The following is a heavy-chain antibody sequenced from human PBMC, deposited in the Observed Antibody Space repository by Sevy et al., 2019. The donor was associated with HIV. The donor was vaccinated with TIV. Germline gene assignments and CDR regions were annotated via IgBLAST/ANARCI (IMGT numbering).Heavy chain of an antibody. Sequence: AGSLRLSCAVSGFTFNSYDMHWVRQAPGKGLEYVALIPYDGGYKYYADSVRGRFTISRDNSENTLYLQMNTLRAEDTAEYYCAKDHYYDILTGDARDAFDIWGLGTMVTVSS. V-gene: IGHV3-30*18. J-gene: IGHJ3*02. CDR2: IPYDGGYK. D-gene: IGHD3-9*01. CDR1: GFTFNSYD. CDR3: AKDHYYDILTGDARDAFDI.